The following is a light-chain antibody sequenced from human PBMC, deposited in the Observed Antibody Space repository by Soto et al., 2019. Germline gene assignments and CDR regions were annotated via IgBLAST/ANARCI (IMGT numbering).Light chain of an antibody. CDR2: DNN. CDR3: GTWDSSLSAYV. J-gene: IGLJ1*01. Sequence: ALTHPASVPAAPGQKVPISCSGSSSNIGNNYVSWYQQLPGTAPKLLIYDNNKRPSGIPDRFSGSKSGTSATLGITGLQTGDEAEYYCGTWDSSLSAYVIGTGTKVTVL. V-gene: IGLV1-51*01. CDR1: SSNIGNNY.